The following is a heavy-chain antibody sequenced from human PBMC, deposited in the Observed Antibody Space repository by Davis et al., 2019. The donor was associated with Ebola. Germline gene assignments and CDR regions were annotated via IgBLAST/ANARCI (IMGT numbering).Heavy chain of an antibody. CDR1: GFTFSGSA. D-gene: IGHD2-21*02. CDR3: TTSDSYGMDV. Sequence: GESLKISCAASGFTFSGSAMHWVLQASGKGLEWVGRIRSKANSYATAYAASVKGRFTISRDDSKNTAYLQMNSLKTEDTAVYYCTTSDSYGMDVWGQGTTVTVSS. V-gene: IGHV3-73*01. CDR2: IRSKANSYAT. J-gene: IGHJ6*02.